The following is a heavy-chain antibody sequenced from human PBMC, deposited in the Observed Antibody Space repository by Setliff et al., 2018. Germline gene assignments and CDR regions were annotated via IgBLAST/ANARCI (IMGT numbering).Heavy chain of an antibody. CDR2: INAGNGNT. D-gene: IGHD3-22*01. CDR1: GYTFTSYA. V-gene: IGHV1-3*01. J-gene: IGHJ4*02. CDR3: ATHGGYYYDSSGSFGAY. Sequence: ASFKVSCKASGYTFTSYAMHWVRQAPGQRLEWMGWINAGNGNTKYSQKFQGRVTITRDTSASTAYMELSSLRSEDTAVYYCATHGGYYYDSSGSFGAYWGQGTLVTVSS.